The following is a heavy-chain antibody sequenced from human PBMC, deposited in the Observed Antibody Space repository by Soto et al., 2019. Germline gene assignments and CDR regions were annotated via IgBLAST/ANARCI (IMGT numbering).Heavy chain of an antibody. CDR2: ISSTTNYI. CDR1: GFIFTRYS. V-gene: IGHV3-21*06. Sequence: GGSLRLSCAASGFIFTRYSMNWVRQAPGKGLEWVSSISSTTNYIYYRDSMKGRFTISGDNAKNSLYLEMNSLRAEDTAVYYCARESEDLTSNFDYWGQGTLVTVSS. J-gene: IGHJ4*02. CDR3: ARESEDLTSNFDY.